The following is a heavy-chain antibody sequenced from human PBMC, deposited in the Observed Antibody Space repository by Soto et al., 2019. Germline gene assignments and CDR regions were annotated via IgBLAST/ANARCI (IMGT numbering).Heavy chain of an antibody. V-gene: IGHV3-21*01. J-gene: IGHJ5*02. CDR1: GFTFSSYS. CDR2: ISSSSSYI. Sequence: EVQLVESGGGLVKPGGSLRLSCAASGFTFSSYSMNWVRQAPGKGLEWVSSISSSSSYIYYADSVKGRFTISRDNTKNSLYLQMNSERAEDTAVYYCASVPSEYSSGWYWFDPWGQGTLVTLS. CDR3: ASVPSEYSSGWYWFDP. D-gene: IGHD6-19*01.